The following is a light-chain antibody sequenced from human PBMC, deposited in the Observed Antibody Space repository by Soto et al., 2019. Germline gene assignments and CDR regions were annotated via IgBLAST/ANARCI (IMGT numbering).Light chain of an antibody. CDR1: QSISSY. V-gene: IGKV1-39*01. J-gene: IGKJ4*01. Sequence: DIQMTQSPSSLSASVGDRVTITCRASQSISSYLNWYQQKPGKAPKLLIYAASNIQSGVPSRFSGSGSGTDFTLTINSLQPEDFATYYCQQSYSTPLTFGGGTKVEIK. CDR2: AAS. CDR3: QQSYSTPLT.